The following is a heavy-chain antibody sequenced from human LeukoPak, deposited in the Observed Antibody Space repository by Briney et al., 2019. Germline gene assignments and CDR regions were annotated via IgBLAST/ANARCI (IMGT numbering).Heavy chain of an antibody. CDR2: INGSGGST. J-gene: IGHJ4*02. CDR3: AKGHSSSSGSPFDY. D-gene: IGHD6-6*01. CDR1: GFTFSSYA. V-gene: IGHV3-23*01. Sequence: GGSLRLSCVASGFTFSSYAMSWVRQAPGKGLEWVSAINGSGGSTYYADSVKGRFTIPRDNSKNTLYLQMNSLRAEDTAVYYCAKGHSSSSGSPFDYWGQGTLVTVSS.